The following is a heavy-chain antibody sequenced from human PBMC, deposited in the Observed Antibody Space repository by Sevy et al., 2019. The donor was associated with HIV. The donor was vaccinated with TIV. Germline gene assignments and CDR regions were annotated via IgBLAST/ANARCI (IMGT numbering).Heavy chain of an antibody. V-gene: IGHV3-15*01. Sequence: GGSLRLSCAVSGFTFNNAWMNWVRQAPGTGLQWVGLIKSKIDGETTDYAAPVKGRFTISRDDSKNTLFLQMSSLKIEDTAVYYCATAPGYYDSAPFDYWGPGTLVTVSS. J-gene: IGHJ4*02. CDR3: ATAPGYYDSAPFDY. D-gene: IGHD3-22*01. CDR2: IKSKIDGETT. CDR1: GFTFNNAW.